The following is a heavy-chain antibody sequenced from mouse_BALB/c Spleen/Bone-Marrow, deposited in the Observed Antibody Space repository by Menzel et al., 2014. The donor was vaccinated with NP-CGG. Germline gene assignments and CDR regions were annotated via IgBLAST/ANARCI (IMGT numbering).Heavy chain of an antibody. Sequence: ESGPGLVKPSQSLSLTCSVTGYSITSGYYWNWIRQFPGNRLEWMGYISYDGSNNYNPSLKNRVSITRDTSKNQFFPRLISVTAEDPATYYCSRERTEGAMDSWGQGTSVTVSS. V-gene: IGHV3-6*02. CDR3: SRERTEGAMDS. CDR2: ISYDGSN. J-gene: IGHJ4*01. CDR1: GYSITSGYY.